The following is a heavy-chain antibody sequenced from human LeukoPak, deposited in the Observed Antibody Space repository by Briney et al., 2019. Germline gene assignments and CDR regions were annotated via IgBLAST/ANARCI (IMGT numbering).Heavy chain of an antibody. V-gene: IGHV5-51*01. D-gene: IGHD3-22*01. CDR1: GYSFAYYR. J-gene: IGHJ5*02. CDR3: ARLATMIVSFDP. Sequence: GQSLNISCTGSGYSFAYYRIGWVSQMAGEGLERMGIIYPGDSDTRYSPSFQGQVTISADKSISTAYLQWTSLKASDTAMYYCARLATMIVSFDPWGQGTLVTVSS. CDR2: IYPGDSDT.